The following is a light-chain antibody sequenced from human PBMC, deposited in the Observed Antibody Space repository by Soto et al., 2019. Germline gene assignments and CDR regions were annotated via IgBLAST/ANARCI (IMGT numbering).Light chain of an antibody. V-gene: IGKV1-5*03. CDR1: QSISSW. J-gene: IGKJ1*01. CDR2: KAS. Sequence: IEIVRTRSTLTASVGDRVTITCRASQSISSWLAWYQQKPGKAPKLLIYKASSLESGVPSRFSGSGSGTEFTLTMRSLPYDIVLRYRHPWCTAFPWSCGQGTKVDIK. CDR3: PWCTAFPWS.